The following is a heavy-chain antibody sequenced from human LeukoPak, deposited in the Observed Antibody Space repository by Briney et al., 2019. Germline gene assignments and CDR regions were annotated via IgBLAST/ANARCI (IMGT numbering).Heavy chain of an antibody. CDR1: GGSFSGYY. CDR2: INHSGST. D-gene: IGHD3-10*01. CDR3: ASGNYYGSGSYFSRSSRDY. Sequence: SETLSLTCAVYGGSFSGYYWSWIRQPPGKGLEWIGEINHSGSTNYNPSLKSRVAISVDTSKNQFSRKLSSVTAADTAVYYCASGNYYGSGSYFSRSSRDYWGQGTLVTVSS. V-gene: IGHV4-34*01. J-gene: IGHJ4*02.